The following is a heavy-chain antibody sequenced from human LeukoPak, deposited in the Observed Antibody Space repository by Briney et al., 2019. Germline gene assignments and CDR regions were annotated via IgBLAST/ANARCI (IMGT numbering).Heavy chain of an antibody. Sequence: GGSLRLSCTTSGFTFSDAWMSWVRQAPGKGLEWVARIKNPVDGGTADYAAPVKGRLTISRDESKNTLYLQMNSLKTEDTAVYYCATSRVGYWGQGTLVTVSS. D-gene: IGHD5/OR15-5a*01. CDR2: IKNPVDGGTA. CDR1: GFTFSDAW. J-gene: IGHJ4*02. V-gene: IGHV3-15*01. CDR3: ATSRVGY.